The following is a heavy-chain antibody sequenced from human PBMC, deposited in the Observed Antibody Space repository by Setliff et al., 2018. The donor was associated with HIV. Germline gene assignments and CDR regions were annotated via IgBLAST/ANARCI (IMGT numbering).Heavy chain of an antibody. V-gene: IGHV1-8*02. D-gene: IGHD2-2*02. J-gene: IGHJ4*02. CDR1: GYTFTNDD. CDR2: MSPFSGRT. CDR3: ARDSGYNSFDY. Sequence: RASVKVSCKASGYTFTNDDINWVRQATGQGLEWMGWMSPFSGRTGYAQKFEGRVTMTRNTSINTAYMELSSLTSEDTALYYCARDSGYNSFDYWGQGTLVTVSS.